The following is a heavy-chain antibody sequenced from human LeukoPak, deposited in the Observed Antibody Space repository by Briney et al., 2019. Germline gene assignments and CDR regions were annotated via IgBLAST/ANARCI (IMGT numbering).Heavy chain of an antibody. V-gene: IGHV4-39*01. D-gene: IGHD6-13*01. CDR1: GGSISSSSYY. CDR3: ARSSGYSSSGGLNWFDT. CDR2: ICYSGST. J-gene: IGHJ5*02. Sequence: PSESLSLTCTVSGGSISSSSYYWGWIRQPPGKGLEWIGSICYSGSTYYNPSLRSRVTISVDTSKNQFSLKLSSVTAADTAVYYCARSSGYSSSGGLNWFDTWGQGTLVTVSS.